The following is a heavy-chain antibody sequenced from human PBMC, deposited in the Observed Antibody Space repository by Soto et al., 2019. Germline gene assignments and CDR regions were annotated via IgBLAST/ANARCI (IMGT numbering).Heavy chain of an antibody. CDR2: IIPIFGTA. V-gene: IGHV1-69*12. J-gene: IGHJ6*02. D-gene: IGHD3-3*01. CDR1: GGTFSSYA. Sequence: QVQLVQSGAEVKKPGSSVKVSCKASGGTFSSYAISWVRQAPGQGLEWMGGIIPIFGTANYAQKFQGRVTITADESTSTAYMELSSLRSEDTAVYYCVGKDSDFWSGYYTFRNYYGMDVWGQGTTVTVSS. CDR3: VGKDSDFWSGYYTFRNYYGMDV.